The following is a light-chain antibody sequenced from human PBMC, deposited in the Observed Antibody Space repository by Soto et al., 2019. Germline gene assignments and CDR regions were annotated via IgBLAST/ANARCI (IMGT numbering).Light chain of an antibody. Sequence: VLTQSPATLSSSPGERATLSCRASQSVSSYLAWYQQKPGQAPRLLIYGASTRATGLPARFSGSGSGTEFTLIISSLQSEDSAVYYCQQYDNWPITFGQGTDWRL. V-gene: IGKV3-15*01. CDR3: QQYDNWPIT. CDR2: GAS. CDR1: QSVSSY. J-gene: IGKJ5*01.